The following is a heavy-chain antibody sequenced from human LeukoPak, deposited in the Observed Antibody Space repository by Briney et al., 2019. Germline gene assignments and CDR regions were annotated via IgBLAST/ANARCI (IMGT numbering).Heavy chain of an antibody. J-gene: IGHJ4*02. CDR2: IRSAVETT. Sequence: GGSLRLSCTASGFAMSHYGVSWVRKAPGKGLEWISGIRSAVETTHYADSVKGRFIISRDNSKNALSLQLNSLRPEDTALYYCAKHFCTGLDCSLFDSWGQGTLVTVSS. V-gene: IGHV3-23*01. D-gene: IGHD3/OR15-3a*01. CDR1: GFAMSHYG. CDR3: AKHFCTGLDCSLFDS.